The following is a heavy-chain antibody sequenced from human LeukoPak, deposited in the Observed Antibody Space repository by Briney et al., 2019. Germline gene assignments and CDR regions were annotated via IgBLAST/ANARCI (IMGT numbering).Heavy chain of an antibody. CDR1: GGSFSGYY. D-gene: IGHD3-22*01. J-gene: IGHJ4*02. CDR3: ARTYYDSTFGY. CDR2: INHSGST. V-gene: IGHV4-34*01. Sequence: SETLSLTCAVYGGSFSGYYWSWIRQPPGKGLEWIGEINHSGSTNYNPSLKSRVTISVDTSKNQFSLKLSSVTAADTAVYYCARTYYDSTFGYWGQGTLVTVSS.